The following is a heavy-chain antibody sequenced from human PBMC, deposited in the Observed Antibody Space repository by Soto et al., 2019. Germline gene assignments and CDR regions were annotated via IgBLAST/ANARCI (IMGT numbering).Heavy chain of an antibody. J-gene: IGHJ3*02. CDR3: AKDRPSRQWVVLGAFDI. D-gene: IGHD6-19*01. V-gene: IGHV3-23*01. CDR1: GFTFSSYA. CDR2: ISGSGGSA. Sequence: EVHLLESGGGLVQPGVSLRLSCAASGFTFSSYAMSWVRQAPGKGLEWVSAISGSGGSAYYADSVKGRFTISRDNSKNTLYLPMSGLRAEDTAVYYCAKDRPSRQWVVLGAFDIWGKGTMVTVSS.